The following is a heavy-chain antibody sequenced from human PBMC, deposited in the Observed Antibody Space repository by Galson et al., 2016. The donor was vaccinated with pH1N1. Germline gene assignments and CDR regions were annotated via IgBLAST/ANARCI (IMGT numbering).Heavy chain of an antibody. CDR3: AKDSDYYGSGPPGY. V-gene: IGHV3-9*01. CDR1: GFTFDGYA. Sequence: SLRLSCAASGFTFDGYAMHWVRQAPGKGLEWVSRISWNSGSIGYADSVKGRFTISRDNAKNSLYLQMNSLGAEDTALYYCAKDSDYYGSGPPGYWGQGTLVTVSS. J-gene: IGHJ4*02. D-gene: IGHD3-10*01. CDR2: ISWNSGSI.